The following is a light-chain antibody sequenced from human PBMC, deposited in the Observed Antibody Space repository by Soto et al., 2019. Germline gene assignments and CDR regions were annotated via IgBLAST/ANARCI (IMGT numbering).Light chain of an antibody. CDR1: QSVSSA. CDR3: QQYNNWPPGFT. Sequence: ETVMTQSPVTLSVSPGERATLSCRASQSVSSALAWYQQKFGQAPRLLIYGASTRATGIPARFSGSGSGTEFTLTISSPQSEDSAVYYCQQYNNWPPGFTFGPGTKVDIK. V-gene: IGKV3-15*01. CDR2: GAS. J-gene: IGKJ3*01.